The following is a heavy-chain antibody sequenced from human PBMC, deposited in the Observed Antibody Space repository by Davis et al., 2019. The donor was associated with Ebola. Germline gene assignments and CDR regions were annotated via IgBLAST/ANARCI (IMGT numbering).Heavy chain of an antibody. D-gene: IGHD3-22*01. V-gene: IGHV1-24*01. CDR1: GYTFTSYG. Sequence: AASVKVSCKASGYTFTSYGISWVRQAPGKGLEWMGGFDPEDGETIYAQKFQGRVTMTEDTSTDTAYMELSSLRSEDTAVYYCATEGYDSSALNYWGQGTLVTVSS. CDR2: FDPEDGET. J-gene: IGHJ4*02. CDR3: ATEGYDSSALNY.